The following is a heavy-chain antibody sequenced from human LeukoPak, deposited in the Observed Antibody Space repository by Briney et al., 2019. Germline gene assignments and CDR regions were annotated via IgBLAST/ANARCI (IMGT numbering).Heavy chain of an antibody. CDR1: GYTFTSYY. CDR3: ASLKNYYDSSGYLVTDAFDI. V-gene: IGHV1-46*01. D-gene: IGHD3-22*01. Sequence: GASVKVSCKASGYTFTSYYMHWVRQAPGQGLEWMGIINPSGGSTNYAQKLQGRVTMTTDTSTSTAYMELRSLKSDDTAVYYCASLKNYYDSSGYLVTDAFDIWGQGTMVTVSS. J-gene: IGHJ3*02. CDR2: INPSGGST.